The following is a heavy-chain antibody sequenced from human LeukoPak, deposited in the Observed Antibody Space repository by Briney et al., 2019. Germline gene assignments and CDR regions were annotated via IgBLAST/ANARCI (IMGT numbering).Heavy chain of an antibody. Sequence: ASVKVSRKTSGYTFTNYGVSWVRQARGQGLEWMGWMNPNSGNTGYAQKFQGRVTMTRNTSISTAYMELSSLRSEDTAVYYCARGLGNQGDYWGQGTLVTVSS. V-gene: IGHV1-8*02. CDR3: ARGLGNQGDY. CDR2: MNPNSGNT. J-gene: IGHJ4*02. CDR1: GYTFTNYG. D-gene: IGHD4-23*01.